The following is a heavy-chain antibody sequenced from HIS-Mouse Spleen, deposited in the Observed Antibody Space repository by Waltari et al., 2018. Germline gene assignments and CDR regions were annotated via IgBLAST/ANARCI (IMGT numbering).Heavy chain of an antibody. CDR1: GFTSSSYG. V-gene: IGHV3-30*18. CDR3: AKASSGWLDY. Sequence: QVQLVESGGGVVQPGRSLRLSCAASGFTSSSYGMPWVRQAQGKGLEWVAVISYDGSNKYYADSVKGRFSISRDNSKNTLYLQMNSLRAEDTAVYYCAKASSGWLDYWGQGTLVTVSS. J-gene: IGHJ4*02. CDR2: ISYDGSNK. D-gene: IGHD6-19*01.